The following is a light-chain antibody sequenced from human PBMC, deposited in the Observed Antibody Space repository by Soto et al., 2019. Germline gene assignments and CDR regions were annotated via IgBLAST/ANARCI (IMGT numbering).Light chain of an antibody. Sequence: QSALTQPASVSGSPGQSIAISCTGTSSDVGGYNYVSWYQQHPGKTPNLMIYDVSNRPSGVSNRFSGSKSGNTASLTISGLQAEDGADYYCSSYTSSSTWVFGGGTKVTVL. CDR1: SSDVGGYNY. J-gene: IGLJ3*02. CDR3: SSYTSSSTWV. V-gene: IGLV2-14*01. CDR2: DVS.